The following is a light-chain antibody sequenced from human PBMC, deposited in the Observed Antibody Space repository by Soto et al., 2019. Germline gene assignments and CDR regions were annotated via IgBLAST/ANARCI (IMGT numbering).Light chain of an antibody. Sequence: QSALTQPASVSGSPGQSITISCTGTSSDVGGYKYVSWYQQHPGKAPKLVIYDVSNRPSGVSNRFSGSKSGNTASLTISGLQAEDEADYYCSSYTSSSVVFGGGTQLTVL. V-gene: IGLV2-14*01. CDR1: SSDVGGYKY. J-gene: IGLJ2*01. CDR2: DVS. CDR3: SSYTSSSVV.